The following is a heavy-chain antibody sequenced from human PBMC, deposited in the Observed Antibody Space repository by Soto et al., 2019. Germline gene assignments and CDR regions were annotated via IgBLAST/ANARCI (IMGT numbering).Heavy chain of an antibody. CDR3: AREGYSGSYYFDY. J-gene: IGHJ4*02. D-gene: IGHD1-26*01. V-gene: IGHV3-7*01. CDR1: GFTFSSYW. Sequence: GGSLRLSCAASGFTFSSYWMSWVRQAPGKGLEWVANIKQDGSEKYYVDSVKGRFTISRDNAKNSLYLQMNSLRAEDTAVDYCAREGYSGSYYFDYWGQGALVTVSS. CDR2: IKQDGSEK.